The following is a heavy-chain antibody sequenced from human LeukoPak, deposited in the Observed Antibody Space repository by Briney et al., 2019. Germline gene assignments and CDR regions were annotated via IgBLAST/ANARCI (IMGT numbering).Heavy chain of an antibody. CDR1: GFTFSSYA. D-gene: IGHD6-19*01. V-gene: IGHV3-30*04. CDR2: ISYDGGNK. Sequence: GGSLRLSCAASGFTFSSYAMHWVRQAPGKGLEWVAVISYDGGNKYYADSVKGRFTISRDNSKNTLYLQMNSLGAEDTAVYYCASPPFNSSGWYLDYWGQGTLVTVSS. J-gene: IGHJ4*02. CDR3: ASPPFNSSGWYLDY.